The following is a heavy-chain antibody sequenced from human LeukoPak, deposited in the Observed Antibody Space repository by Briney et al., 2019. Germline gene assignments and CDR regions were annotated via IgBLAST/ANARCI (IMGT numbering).Heavy chain of an antibody. V-gene: IGHV3-74*01. J-gene: IGHJ6*02. Sequence: GGSLRLSCAASGFTFSSSWTHWVRQTPGKGLVWVSRINSDESRTTYADSVKGRFTISRDNAKNTLYLQMNSLRAEDTGVYYCARSLGTGYGMDVWGQGTTVTVSS. D-gene: IGHD1-14*01. CDR2: INSDESRT. CDR3: ARSLGTGYGMDV. CDR1: GFTFSSSW.